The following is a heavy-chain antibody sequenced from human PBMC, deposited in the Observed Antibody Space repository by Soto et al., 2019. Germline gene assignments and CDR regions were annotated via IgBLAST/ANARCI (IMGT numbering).Heavy chain of an antibody. D-gene: IGHD3-10*01. J-gene: IGHJ4*02. CDR1: GFTVSTYY. CDR2: VYSGGTT. CDR3: ARGRSASSDFDS. Sequence: ESGGGLVQPGGSLRLSCAASGFTVSTYYMNWVRQAPGEGLEGVSVVYSGGTTYYADAVRGRFTISRDNSKGTLFLQMNSLRAEDTAVYYCARGRSASSDFDSWGQGTLVTVSS. V-gene: IGHV3-66*01.